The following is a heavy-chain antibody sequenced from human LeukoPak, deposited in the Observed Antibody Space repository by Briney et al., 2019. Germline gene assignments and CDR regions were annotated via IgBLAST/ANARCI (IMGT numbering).Heavy chain of an antibody. CDR1: GFTFDDYA. CDR2: ISWHSGSI. Sequence: QSGGCLRLSCAASGFTFDDYAMHWVREASGKGLERVSGISWHSGSIGYADSVKGRFTISRDNAKNSLYLQMNSLRAEDTALYYCAKDDNYYGWVPGAFDIWGQGTMVTVSS. D-gene: IGHD3-10*01. V-gene: IGHV3-9*01. J-gene: IGHJ3*02. CDR3: AKDDNYYGWVPGAFDI.